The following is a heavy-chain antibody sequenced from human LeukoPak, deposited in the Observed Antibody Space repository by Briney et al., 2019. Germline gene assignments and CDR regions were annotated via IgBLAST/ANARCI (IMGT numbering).Heavy chain of an antibody. CDR3: ERDGYSSSWYFDY. V-gene: IGHV1-46*01. CDR2: INPSGGST. D-gene: IGHD6-13*01. Sequence: ASVKVSCKASGYTFTSYYMHWVRQSPGQALEWMVVINPSGGSTSYAQKFQGRVTMTRDMSTSTVYMELSSLRSEDTAVYYCERDGYSSSWYFDYWGQGTLVTVSS. CDR1: GYTFTSYY. J-gene: IGHJ4*02.